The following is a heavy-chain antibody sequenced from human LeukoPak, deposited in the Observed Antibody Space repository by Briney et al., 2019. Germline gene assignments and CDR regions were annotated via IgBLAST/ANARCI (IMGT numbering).Heavy chain of an antibody. CDR1: GGSISSYY. D-gene: IGHD3-16*01. V-gene: IGHV4-59*08. CDR3: ARHAPLTWGTPDY. CDR2: IYYSGST. Sequence: SETLSLTCTVSGGSISSYYWSWIRQPPGKGLEWIGYIYYSGSTNYNPSLTSRVTISVDTSKNQSSLRLSSVTAADTAVYYCARHAPLTWGTPDYWGQGTLVTVSS. J-gene: IGHJ4*02.